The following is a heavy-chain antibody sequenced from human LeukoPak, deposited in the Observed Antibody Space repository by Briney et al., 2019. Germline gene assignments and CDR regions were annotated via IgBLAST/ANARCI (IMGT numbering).Heavy chain of an antibody. Sequence: GGSLRLSCAASGFTFSDHYMSWIRQAPGKGLEWISYISSSGSTIYYADSVKGRFTISRDNSKNTLYLQMNSLRAEDTAVYYCARGGDIPTDDYGDRGAFDIWGQGTMVTVSS. CDR1: GFTFSDHY. CDR2: ISSSGSTI. J-gene: IGHJ3*02. V-gene: IGHV3-11*01. CDR3: ARGGDIPTDDYGDRGAFDI. D-gene: IGHD4-17*01.